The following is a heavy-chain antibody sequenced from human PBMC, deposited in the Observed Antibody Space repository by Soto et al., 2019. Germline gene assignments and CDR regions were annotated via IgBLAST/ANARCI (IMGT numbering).Heavy chain of an antibody. J-gene: IGHJ4*02. CDR1: GGSFSGYY. V-gene: IGHV4-34*01. CDR2: INHSGST. CDR3: ARGWLYSSSGVDY. Sequence: SETLSLTCAVYGGSFSGYYWSWIRQPPGKGLEWIGEINHSGSTNYNPSLKSRVTISVDTSKNQFSLKLSSVTAADTAVYYCARGWLYSSSGVDYWGQGTLVTVSS. D-gene: IGHD6-6*01.